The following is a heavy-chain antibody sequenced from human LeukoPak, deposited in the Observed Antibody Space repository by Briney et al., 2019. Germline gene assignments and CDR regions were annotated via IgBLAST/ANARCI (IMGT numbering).Heavy chain of an antibody. CDR1: GGTFSSYA. J-gene: IGHJ3*02. CDR3: ARDSSSGYYLDAFDI. CDR2: IIPIFGTA. V-gene: IGHV1-69*13. D-gene: IGHD3-22*01. Sequence: GASVKVSCKASGGTFSSYAISWVRQAPGQGLEWMGGIIPIFGTANYAQKFQGRVTITADESTSTAYMELSSLRSEDTAVYYCARDSSSGYYLDAFDIWGQGTMVTVSS.